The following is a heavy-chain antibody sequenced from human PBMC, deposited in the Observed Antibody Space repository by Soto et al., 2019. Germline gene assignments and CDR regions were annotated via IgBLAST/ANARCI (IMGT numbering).Heavy chain of an antibody. CDR1: GYTFTSYG. D-gene: IGHD3-3*01. J-gene: IGHJ4*02. V-gene: IGHV1-18*01. Sequence: GASVKVSCKASGYTFTSYGISWVRQAPGQGLEWMGWISAYNGNTNYAQKLQGRVTMTTDTSTSTAYMELNSLKTEDTAVYYCTTARFGGPRLGIVDYWGQGTLVTVSS. CDR2: ISAYNGNT. CDR3: TTARFGGPRLGIVDY.